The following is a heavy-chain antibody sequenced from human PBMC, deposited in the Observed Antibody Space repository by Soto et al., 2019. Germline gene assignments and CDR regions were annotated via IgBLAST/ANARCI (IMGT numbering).Heavy chain of an antibody. Sequence: QVQLVQSGAEVKKPGASVKVSCKVSGHTLSELSIYWVRQAPGKGLEWMGGFDPEDGEKIYAQKFQGSVTMTEDTSTDTAYMELRRLSSEDTAVYYCTTGVTTFDYWGQGTRVTVSS. CDR3: TTGVTTFDY. CDR2: FDPEDGEK. V-gene: IGHV1-24*01. J-gene: IGHJ4*02. CDR1: GHTLSELS. D-gene: IGHD1-1*01.